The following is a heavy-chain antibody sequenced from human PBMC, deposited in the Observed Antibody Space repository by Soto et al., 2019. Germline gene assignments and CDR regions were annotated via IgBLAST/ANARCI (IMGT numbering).Heavy chain of an antibody. J-gene: IGHJ5*02. Sequence: QVQLVQSGAEVKKTGSSVKVSCKASGGTFSSYAISWVRQAPGQGLEWMGGIIPIFGTANYAQKFQGRVTITADESTSTAYLELSSLIAEDTAVYYCARPPHYGSGRHMCGFDPWGQGTLVTVSS. D-gene: IGHD3-10*01. CDR1: GGTFSSYA. V-gene: IGHV1-69*01. CDR2: IIPIFGTA. CDR3: ARPPHYGSGRHMCGFDP.